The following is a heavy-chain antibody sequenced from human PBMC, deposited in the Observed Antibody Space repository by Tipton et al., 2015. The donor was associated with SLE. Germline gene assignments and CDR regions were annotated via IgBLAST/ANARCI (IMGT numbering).Heavy chain of an antibody. V-gene: IGHV1-18*01. CDR2: ISAYNGNT. J-gene: IGHJ6*02. Sequence: QSGAEVKKPGASVKVSCKASGYTFTSYGISWVRQAPGQGLEWMGWISAYNGNTNYAQKLQGRVTMTTDTSTSTAYMELRSLRSDDTAVYYCARDGTGKPRPSSSPTDYYGMDVWGQGTTVTVSS. CDR1: GYTFTSYG. D-gene: IGHD6-13*01. CDR3: ARDGTGKPRPSSSPTDYYGMDV.